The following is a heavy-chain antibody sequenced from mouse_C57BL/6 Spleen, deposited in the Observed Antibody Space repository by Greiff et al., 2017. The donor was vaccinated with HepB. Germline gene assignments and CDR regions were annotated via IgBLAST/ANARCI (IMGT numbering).Heavy chain of an antibody. V-gene: IGHV1-64*01. CDR2: IHPNSGST. D-gene: IGHD1-1*01. CDR1: GYTFTSYW. CDR3: ARGRITTVVGGEYYFDD. Sequence: QVQLQQPGAELVKPGASVKLSCKASGYTFTSYWMHWVKQRPGQGLEWIGMIHPNSGSTNYNEKFKSKATLTVDKSSSTAYMQLSSLTSEDSAVYYCARGRITTVVGGEYYFDDWGQGTTLTVSS. J-gene: IGHJ2*01.